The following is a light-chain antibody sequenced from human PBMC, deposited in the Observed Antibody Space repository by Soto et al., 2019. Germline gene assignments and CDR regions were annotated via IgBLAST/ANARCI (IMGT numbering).Light chain of an antibody. CDR2: NAA. J-gene: IGKJ2*01. Sequence: DIQMTQSPSTLSASVGDRVTTTCRASQSISSWLAWYQQKPGKAPKLLIYNAASLESGVPSRFSGSGSGTEFTLTISNLQPDDFATYYCQQYNSYPVTFGQGTKLEIK. CDR1: QSISSW. CDR3: QQYNSYPVT. V-gene: IGKV1-5*03.